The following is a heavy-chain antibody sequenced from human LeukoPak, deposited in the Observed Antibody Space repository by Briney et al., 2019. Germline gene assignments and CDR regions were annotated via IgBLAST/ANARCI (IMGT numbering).Heavy chain of an antibody. V-gene: IGHV4-59*10. J-gene: IGHJ4*02. Sequence: SETLSLTCAVSGGSISGYYWSWIRQPAGKGLEWIGGIYPSGSTNYNPSLKSRVTISVDTSKHQFSLKLSSVTAADTAVYYCASSPSSSDYLSFDYWGKGTLVTVSS. D-gene: IGHD4-17*01. CDR2: IYPSGST. CDR3: ASSPSSSDYLSFDY. CDR1: GGSISGYY.